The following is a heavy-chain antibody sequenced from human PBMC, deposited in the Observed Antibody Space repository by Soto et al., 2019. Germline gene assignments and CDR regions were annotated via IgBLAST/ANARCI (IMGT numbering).Heavy chain of an antibody. CDR3: ARGDRVAGTDY. D-gene: IGHD6-19*01. CDR1: GYPFINYG. J-gene: IGHJ4*02. V-gene: IGHV1-18*01. CDR2: ISAYKGKS. Sequence: ASVKVSCKAYGYPFINYGISWVRQAPGQGLEWLGWISAYKGKSKYAQQFQGRVTLTTDTSTGTAYMELSSVTAADTAVYYCARGDRVAGTDYWGQGTLVTVSS.